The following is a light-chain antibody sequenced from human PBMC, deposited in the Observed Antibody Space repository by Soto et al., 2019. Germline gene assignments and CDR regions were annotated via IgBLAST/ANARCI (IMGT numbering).Light chain of an antibody. CDR2: GAS. CDR1: QSVSSNY. V-gene: IGKV3-20*01. Sequence: EIVLTQSPGTLSLSPGERATLSCRASQSVSSNYLAWYLQKPGQAPILLIYGASTRATGIPGRFSGRGSGTDFTLTISRLEPEDFAGYYCQQYGSSPGTFGQGTKVDIK. CDR3: QQYGSSPGT. J-gene: IGKJ1*01.